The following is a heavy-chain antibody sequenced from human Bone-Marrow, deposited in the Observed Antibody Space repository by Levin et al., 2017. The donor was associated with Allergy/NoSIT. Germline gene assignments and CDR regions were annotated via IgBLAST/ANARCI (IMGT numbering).Heavy chain of an antibody. Sequence: AASVKVSCKASGYTFTSYDINWVRQATGQGLEWMGWMNPNSGNTGYAQKFQGRVTMTRNTSISTAYMELSSLRSEDTAVYYCARGTYYYDSSGPGGIDYWGQGTLVTVSS. CDR3: ARGTYYYDSSGPGGIDY. D-gene: IGHD3-22*01. V-gene: IGHV1-8*01. CDR2: MNPNSGNT. CDR1: GYTFTSYD. J-gene: IGHJ4*02.